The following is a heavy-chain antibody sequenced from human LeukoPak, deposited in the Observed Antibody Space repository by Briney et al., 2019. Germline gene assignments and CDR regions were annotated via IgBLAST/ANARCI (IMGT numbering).Heavy chain of an antibody. Sequence: PGGSLRLSCAASGFTFSNYAMSWARQAPGKGLEWVSAISGSGGSTYYADSVKGRFTISRDNSKNTLYLQMNSLRAEDTAVYYCANRPTAHDYWGQGTLVTVSS. CDR2: ISGSGGST. D-gene: IGHD4-17*01. CDR3: ANRPTAHDY. CDR1: GFTFSNYA. J-gene: IGHJ4*02. V-gene: IGHV3-23*01.